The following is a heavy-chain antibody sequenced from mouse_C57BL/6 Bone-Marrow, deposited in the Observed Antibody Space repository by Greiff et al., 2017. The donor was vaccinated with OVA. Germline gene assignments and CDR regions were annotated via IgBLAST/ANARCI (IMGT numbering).Heavy chain of an antibody. CDR3: ARGYGSSPYYFDY. CDR1: GYTFTSYG. V-gene: IGHV1-81*01. Sequence: LQESGAELARPGASVKLSCKASGYTFTSYGISWVKQRTGQGLEWIGEIYPRSGNTYYNEKFKGKATLTADKSSSTAYMELRSLTSEDSAVYFCARGYGSSPYYFDYWGQGTTLTVSS. J-gene: IGHJ2*01. D-gene: IGHD1-1*01. CDR2: IYPRSGNT.